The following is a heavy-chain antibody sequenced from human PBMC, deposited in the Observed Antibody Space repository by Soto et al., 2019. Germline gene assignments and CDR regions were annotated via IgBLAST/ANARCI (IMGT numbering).Heavy chain of an antibody. V-gene: IGHV4-34*01. D-gene: IGHD2-2*01. Sequence: SETLSLTCAVYGGSFSGSYWSWIRQPPGKGLEWIGEIDHGGSTNYNSSLKSRVTISLDTSKNQFSLKLSSVTAADTAVYYCARPYQVLGLYYFDYGGQGTPVTVSS. CDR1: GGSFSGSY. CDR2: IDHGGST. CDR3: ARPYQVLGLYYFDY. J-gene: IGHJ4*02.